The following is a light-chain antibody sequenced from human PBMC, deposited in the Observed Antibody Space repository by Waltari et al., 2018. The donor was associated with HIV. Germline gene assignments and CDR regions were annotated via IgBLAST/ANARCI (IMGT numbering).Light chain of an antibody. Sequence: ATMNCKSSQKILFSSTNKNYLSWYQQRPGQPPRLLIYWASSRESGVPERFTGSGSGTNFTLTISRLQADDVAVYFCQQYYSTPRTFGQGTKV. CDR1: QKILFSSTNKNY. V-gene: IGKV4-1*01. CDR3: QQYYSTPRT. J-gene: IGKJ1*01. CDR2: WAS.